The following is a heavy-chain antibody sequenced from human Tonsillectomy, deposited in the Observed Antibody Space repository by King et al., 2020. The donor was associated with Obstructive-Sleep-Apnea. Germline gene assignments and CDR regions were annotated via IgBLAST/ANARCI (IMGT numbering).Heavy chain of an antibody. CDR3: AGSLLDYGDYSYINHAFDI. CDR1: GGSISSGGYY. CDR2: IYYSGST. J-gene: IGHJ3*02. D-gene: IGHD4-17*01. Sequence: VQLQESGPGLVKPSQTLSLTCTVSGGSISSGGYYWSWIRQHPGKGLEWIGYIYYSGSTYYNPSLKSRVTISVDTSKNQFSLKLRSVTAADTAVYYCAGSLLDYGDYSYINHAFDIWGQGTMVTVSS. V-gene: IGHV4-31*03.